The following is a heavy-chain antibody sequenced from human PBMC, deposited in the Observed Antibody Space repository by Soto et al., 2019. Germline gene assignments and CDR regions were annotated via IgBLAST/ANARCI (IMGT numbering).Heavy chain of an antibody. D-gene: IGHD6-19*01. CDR2: VYPDDSDT. V-gene: IGHV5-51*01. CDR1: GYSFIDFW. J-gene: IGHJ6*02. Sequence: LRVCCSGVGYSFIDFWSAWVRQMPGKGLEWMGIVYPDDSDTRYSPSFRGQVTMSVDKSITTAYLQWSSLKASDTAVYYCARHALAVALYYGMDVWRQGTTVTVS. CDR3: ARHALAVALYYGMDV.